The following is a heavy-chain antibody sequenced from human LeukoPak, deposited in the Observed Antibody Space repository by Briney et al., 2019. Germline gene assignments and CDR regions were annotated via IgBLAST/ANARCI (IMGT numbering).Heavy chain of an antibody. D-gene: IGHD2-15*01. Sequence: GASVKVSCKASGGTFSSYAISWVRQAPGQGLEWMGGIIPIFGTANYAQKFQGRVTITADESTSTAYMELSSLRSEDTAVYYCARRGLLLSYGMDVWGQGTLVTVSS. CDR1: GGTFSSYA. CDR2: IIPIFGTA. J-gene: IGHJ6*02. V-gene: IGHV1-69*01. CDR3: ARRGLLLSYGMDV.